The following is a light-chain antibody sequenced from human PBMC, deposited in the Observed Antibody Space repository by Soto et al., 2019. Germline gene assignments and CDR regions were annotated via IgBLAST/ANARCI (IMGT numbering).Light chain of an antibody. V-gene: IGLV1-40*01. CDR1: TSNIGAGYT. CDR2: DTT. CDR3: QSYDRSLRASV. Sequence: QSVLTQPPSVSGAPGQRVTISCTGSTSNIGAGYTVHWYQQLPGTAPKLLIYDTTYRPSGVPDRFSGSESGISASLAITGLQPEDEANYHCQSYDRSLRASVFGGGTKLTVL. J-gene: IGLJ3*02.